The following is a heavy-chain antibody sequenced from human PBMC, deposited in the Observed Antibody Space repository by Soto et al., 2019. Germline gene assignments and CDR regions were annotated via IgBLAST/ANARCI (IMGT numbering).Heavy chain of an antibody. J-gene: IGHJ4*02. V-gene: IGHV1-3*01. Sequence: QVQLVQSGAEVKKPGASVKVSCKASGYTFTSYAMHWVRQAPGQRLEWMGWINAGNGNTKYSQKFQGRVTITRDTSASTAYMELSSLRSEDTAVYYCARDLSSSSWSRTFDYWGQGTLVTVSS. CDR2: INAGNGNT. CDR1: GYTFTSYA. CDR3: ARDLSSSSWSRTFDY. D-gene: IGHD6-13*01.